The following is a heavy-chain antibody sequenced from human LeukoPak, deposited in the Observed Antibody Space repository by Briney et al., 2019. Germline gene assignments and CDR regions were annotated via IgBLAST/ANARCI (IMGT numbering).Heavy chain of an antibody. J-gene: IGHJ4*02. CDR3: ARVAVTGYPDY. D-gene: IGHD3-9*01. Sequence: AGGSLRLSCAASGFTFSSYWMHWVRHAPGKGLVWVSRINSDGSSTSYADSVKGRFTISRDNAKNTLYLQMNSLRAEDTAVYYCARVAVTGYPDYWGQGTLVTVSS. CDR2: INSDGSST. CDR1: GFTFSSYW. V-gene: IGHV3-74*01.